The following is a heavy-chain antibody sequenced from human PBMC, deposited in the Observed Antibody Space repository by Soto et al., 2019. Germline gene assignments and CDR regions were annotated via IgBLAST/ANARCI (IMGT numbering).Heavy chain of an antibody. CDR2: ISYDGSNK. D-gene: IGHD3-9*01. CDR1: GFTFSSYA. V-gene: IGHV3-30-3*01. J-gene: IGHJ4*02. CDR3: ANQIRYFDWFFPFDY. Sequence: QVQLVESGGGVVQPGRSLRLSCAASGFTFSSYAMNWVRQAPGKGLEWVAVISYDGSNKYYADSVKGRFTISRDNSKNTVYLKMSSLKTEDTAVYYCANQIRYFDWFFPFDYWGPGALVTVSS.